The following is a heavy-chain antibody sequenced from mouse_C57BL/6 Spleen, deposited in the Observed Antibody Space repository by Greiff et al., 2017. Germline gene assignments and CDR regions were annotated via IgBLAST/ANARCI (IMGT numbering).Heavy chain of an antibody. CDR1: GFTFSSYA. CDR2: ISDGGSYT. V-gene: IGHV5-4*03. Sequence: DVKLVESGGGLVKPGGSLKLSCAASGFTFSSYAMSWVRQTPEKRLEWVATISDGGSYTYYPDNVEGRFTISRDNAKNNLYLQMSHLKSEDTAMYYCARGQLRRAFAYWGQGTLVTVSA. CDR3: ARGQLRRAFAY. J-gene: IGHJ3*01. D-gene: IGHD3-2*02.